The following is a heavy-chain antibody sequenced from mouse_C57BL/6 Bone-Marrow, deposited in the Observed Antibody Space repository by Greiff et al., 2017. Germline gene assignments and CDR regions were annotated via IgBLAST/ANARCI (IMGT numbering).Heavy chain of an antibody. CDR1: GYPFTSSW. J-gene: IGHJ4*01. V-gene: IGHV1-72*01. CDR2: IDPYSGGN. CDR3: ARRPIYMRDYAMDD. D-gene: IGHD1-3*01. Sequence: QVQLQQPGAELVKPGASVKLSCKASGYPFTSSWMHWVKQRPGRGLAWIGRIDPYSGGNKNNEKFKSKATLTVDKPSSTAYMQLSSLTSEDSAVYYCARRPIYMRDYAMDDWGQGTSVTVSS.